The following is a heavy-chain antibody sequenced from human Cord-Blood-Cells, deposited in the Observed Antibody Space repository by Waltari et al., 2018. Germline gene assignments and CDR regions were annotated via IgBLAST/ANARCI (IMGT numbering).Heavy chain of an antibody. J-gene: IGHJ4*02. Sequence: QVQLVQSGAEVKKPGASVKVSCKASGYTFTSYAMHWVRQAPGQRLEWMGWINGGNGNTKYSQKFQGRATITRDTSASTAYMELSSLRSEDTAVYYCARDYYDSSGYYLYYFDYWGQGTLVTVSS. D-gene: IGHD3-22*01. CDR2: INGGNGNT. CDR3: ARDYYDSSGYYLYYFDY. CDR1: GYTFTSYA. V-gene: IGHV1-3*01.